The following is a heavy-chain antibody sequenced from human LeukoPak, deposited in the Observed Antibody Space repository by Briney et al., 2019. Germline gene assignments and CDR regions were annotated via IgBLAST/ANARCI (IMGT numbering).Heavy chain of an antibody. CDR2: IYYSGGT. V-gene: IGHV4-31*03. J-gene: IGHJ4*02. CDR3: AREVVLVAAYYFDY. Sequence: SETLSLTCTVSGGSISSGGYYWSWIRQHPGKGLEWIGYIYYSGGTYYNPSLKSRVTISVDTSKNQFSLKLSSVTAADTAVYYCAREVVLVAAYYFDYWGQGTLVTVSS. CDR1: GGSISSGGYY. D-gene: IGHD2-15*01.